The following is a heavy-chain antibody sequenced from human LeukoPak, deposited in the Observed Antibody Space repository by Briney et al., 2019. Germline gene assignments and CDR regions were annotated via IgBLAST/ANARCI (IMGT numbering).Heavy chain of an antibody. CDR1: GFTFNNYA. J-gene: IGHJ4*02. CDR2: ISGGGETT. CDR3: AGDYADYVGYFFFAY. V-gene: IGHV3-23*01. D-gene: IGHD4-17*01. Sequence: GGSLRLSCAASGFTFNNYAMNWVRQAPGKGLEWVSSISGGGETTYYADSAKGRFTISRDNSQNTLYLQMNSLRAEDTAVYYCAGDYADYVGYFFFAYWGQETRVTVSS.